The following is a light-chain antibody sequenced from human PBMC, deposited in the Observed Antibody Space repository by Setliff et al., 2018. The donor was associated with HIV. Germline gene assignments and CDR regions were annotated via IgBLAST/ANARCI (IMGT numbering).Light chain of an antibody. V-gene: IGLV1-44*01. Sequence: QSVLTQPPSASGTPGQRVTISCSGTTSNIASNAVNWYQQFPGTAPKVLIYSNDQRPSGVPDRFSGSKSGISGPLAISGLQSADEADYYCAAWDDTLNGWVFGGGTKVTVL. CDR1: TSNIASNA. J-gene: IGLJ3*02. CDR2: SND. CDR3: AAWDDTLNGWV.